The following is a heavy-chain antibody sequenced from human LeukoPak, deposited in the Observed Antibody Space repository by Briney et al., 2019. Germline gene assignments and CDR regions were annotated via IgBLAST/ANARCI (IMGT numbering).Heavy chain of an antibody. CDR1: GFTFSSYA. V-gene: IGHV3-23*01. J-gene: IGHJ3*02. Sequence: GGSLRLSCAASGFTFSSYAMSWVREAPGKGLEWVSAITDSGGSTFYADSVKGRFTISRDNSKNTLYLQMNSLRAEDTAVYFCAKAKTSGRYEGAFDIWGQGTMVTASS. CDR2: ITDSGGST. D-gene: IGHD6-19*01. CDR3: AKAKTSGRYEGAFDI.